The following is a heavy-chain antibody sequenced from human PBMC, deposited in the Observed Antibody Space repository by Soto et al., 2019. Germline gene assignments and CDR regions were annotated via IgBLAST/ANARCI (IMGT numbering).Heavy chain of an antibody. CDR3: ARDWVEGYNYGDY. D-gene: IGHD1-1*01. V-gene: IGHV1-18*01. J-gene: IGHJ4*02. CDR2: ISGYNGKT. Sequence: ASVKVSCKTSGYIFTSYGISWVRQAPGQGLEWMGWISGYNGKTNHAQKFQGRVTMNTDTSTSTDYMELRSLRSDDTAVYYCARDWVEGYNYGDYWGQGNLVTVSS. CDR1: GYIFTSYG.